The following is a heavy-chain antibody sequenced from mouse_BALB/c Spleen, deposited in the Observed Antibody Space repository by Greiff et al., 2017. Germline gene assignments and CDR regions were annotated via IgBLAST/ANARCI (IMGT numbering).Heavy chain of an antibody. CDR2: IYPGSGST. Sequence: LKQPGSELVRPGASVKLSCKASGYTFTSYWMHWVKQRPGQGLEWIGNIYPGSGSTNDDEKFKSKATLTVDTSSSTAYMQLSSLTSEDSAVYYCTRDYYGSSPFAYWGQGTLVTVSA. CDR1: GYTFTSYW. CDR3: TRDYYGSSPFAY. V-gene: IGHV1S22*01. D-gene: IGHD1-1*01. J-gene: IGHJ3*01.